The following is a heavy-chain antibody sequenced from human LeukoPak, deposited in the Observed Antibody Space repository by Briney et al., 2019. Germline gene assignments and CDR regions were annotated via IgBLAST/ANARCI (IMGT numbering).Heavy chain of an antibody. CDR1: GFTFSDYS. CDR2: ISDTGHAI. CDR3: ARDGYPGGDY. Sequence: PGGSLRLSCAASGFTFSDYSMDWVRQAPGKGLEWVSYISDTGHAIYYADSVKGRFIISRDNAENSLYLQMNSLRDEDTAVYYCARDGYPGGDYWGQGTLVTVSS. V-gene: IGHV3-48*02. D-gene: IGHD3-22*01. J-gene: IGHJ4*02.